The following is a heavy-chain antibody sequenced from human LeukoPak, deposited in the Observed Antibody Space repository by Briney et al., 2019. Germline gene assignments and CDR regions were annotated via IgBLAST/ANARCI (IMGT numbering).Heavy chain of an antibody. Sequence: ASVKVSCKASGYTFTSYGISWVRQAPGQGLEWMGWISACYGNTNYAQKLQGRVTMTTDTSTSTAYMELRSLRSDDTAVYYCARDTNYCGSGSPLNWFDPWGQGTLVTVSS. V-gene: IGHV1-18*01. J-gene: IGHJ5*02. CDR2: ISACYGNT. D-gene: IGHD3-10*01. CDR3: ARDTNYCGSGSPLNWFDP. CDR1: GYTFTSYG.